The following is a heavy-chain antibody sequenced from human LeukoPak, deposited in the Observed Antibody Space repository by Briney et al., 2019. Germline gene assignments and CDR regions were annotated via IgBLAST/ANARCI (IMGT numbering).Heavy chain of an antibody. D-gene: IGHD3-3*01. V-gene: IGHV3-21*01. Sequence: GESLRLSCAASGFTFSSYSMNWVRQAPGKGLEWVSSISSSSSYIYYADSVKGRFTISRDNAKNSLYLQMNSLRVEDTAVYYCARVFRPSLTVFIIRGAFDIWGQGTMVTVSS. CDR2: ISSSSSYI. CDR3: ARVFRPSLTVFIIRGAFDI. CDR1: GFTFSSYS. J-gene: IGHJ3*02.